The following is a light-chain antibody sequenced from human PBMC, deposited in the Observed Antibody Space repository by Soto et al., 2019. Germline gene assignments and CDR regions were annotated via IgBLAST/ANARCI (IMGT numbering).Light chain of an antibody. V-gene: IGLV2-8*01. Sequence: QSALTQPPSASGSPGQSVTISCTGTNSDVGGYNYVSWYQQHPGKAPKLMIYELSKRPSGVADRFSGSKSGNTASLTVSGLQAEDEADYYCSSYAGSNKFVVFGGGTKLTVL. CDR3: SSYAGSNKFVV. CDR1: NSDVGGYNY. J-gene: IGLJ2*01. CDR2: ELS.